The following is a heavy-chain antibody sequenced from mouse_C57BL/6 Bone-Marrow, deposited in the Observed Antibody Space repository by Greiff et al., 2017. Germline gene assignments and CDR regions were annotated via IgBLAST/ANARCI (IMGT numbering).Heavy chain of an antibody. Sequence: EVMLVESGGGLVQPGGSLKLSCAASGFTFSDYYMYWVRQTPEKRLEWVAYISNGGGSTYYPDTVKGRFTISRDNAKNTLYLQMSRLKSEDTAMYYCARQGGDGYDGAWFAYWGQGTLVTVSA. D-gene: IGHD2-2*01. CDR3: ARQGGDGYDGAWFAY. CDR2: ISNGGGST. CDR1: GFTFSDYY. J-gene: IGHJ3*01. V-gene: IGHV5-12*01.